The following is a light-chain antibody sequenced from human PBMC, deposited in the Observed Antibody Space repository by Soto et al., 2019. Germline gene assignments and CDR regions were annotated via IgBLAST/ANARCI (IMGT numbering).Light chain of an antibody. CDR2: HVT. V-gene: IGLV2-14*03. Sequence: SVLTQPASVSGSPGQSITISCTGTSSDIGGYNYVSWYQQHPGDAPKLMIYHVTNRPSGISDRFSGSKSGNTASLTISGLQAEDEADYYCSSYTSTTVYIFGSGTKVTVL. J-gene: IGLJ1*01. CDR1: SSDIGGYNY. CDR3: SSYTSTTVYI.